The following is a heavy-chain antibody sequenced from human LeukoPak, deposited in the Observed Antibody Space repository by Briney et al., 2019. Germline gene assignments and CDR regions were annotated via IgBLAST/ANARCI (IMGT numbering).Heavy chain of an antibody. J-gene: IGHJ4*02. D-gene: IGHD5-24*01. CDR1: GFSFGGYA. CDR2: ISGSGATA. Sequence: PGGSLRLSCAASGFSFGGYAMAWVRQAPGKGLEGISSISGSGATANYADSVRGRFIISRDNSANRLDLQMNSLRVEDAAVYYCAKDRAGYNVKGSDSWGQGTLVTVSS. CDR3: AKDRAGYNVKGSDS. V-gene: IGHV3-23*01.